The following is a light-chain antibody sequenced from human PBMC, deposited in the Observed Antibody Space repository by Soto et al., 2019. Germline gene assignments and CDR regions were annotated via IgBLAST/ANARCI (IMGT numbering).Light chain of an antibody. CDR3: QQYGSSPWA. Sequence: EIVVTQTTSTLSLSPAERATLSCRASQSVSSSYLAWYQQKPGQAPRLLIYGASSRATGIPDRFSGSGSGTDFTLTISRLEPEDFAVYYCQQYGSSPWAFGQGTKVDIK. J-gene: IGKJ1*01. CDR2: GAS. CDR1: QSVSSSY. V-gene: IGKV3-20*01.